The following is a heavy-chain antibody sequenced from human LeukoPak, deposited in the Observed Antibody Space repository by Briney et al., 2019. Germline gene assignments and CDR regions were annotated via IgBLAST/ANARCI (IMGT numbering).Heavy chain of an antibody. D-gene: IGHD4-17*01. V-gene: IGHV4-4*07. Sequence: PSETLSLTCTVSGGYIGSYYWSWIRQAAGKGLEWIGRIHTSENTDYNPSLKSRVTMSVDMSTSQFSLRLTSVTAADTAVYYCAREGDYGDYSKSFYYMDVCGKGTTVTVSS. CDR3: AREGDYGDYSKSFYYMDV. CDR1: GGYIGSYY. CDR2: IHTSENT. J-gene: IGHJ6*03.